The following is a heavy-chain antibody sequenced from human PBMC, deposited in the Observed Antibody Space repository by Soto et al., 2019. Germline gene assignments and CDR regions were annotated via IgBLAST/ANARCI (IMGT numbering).Heavy chain of an antibody. Sequence: ASVKVSCKASGGTFSSYAISWVRQAPGQGLEWMGGIIPIFGTANYAQKFQGRVTITADKSTSTAYMELSSLRSEDTAVYYCASSIVVVPAAIFYYYGMDVWGQGTTV. V-gene: IGHV1-69*06. CDR3: ASSIVVVPAAIFYYYGMDV. CDR1: GGTFSSYA. J-gene: IGHJ6*02. D-gene: IGHD2-2*02. CDR2: IIPIFGTA.